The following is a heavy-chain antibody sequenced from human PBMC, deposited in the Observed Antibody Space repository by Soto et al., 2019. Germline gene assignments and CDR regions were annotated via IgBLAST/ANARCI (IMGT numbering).Heavy chain of an antibody. J-gene: IGHJ4*02. Sequence: ASETLSLTCAVYGGSFSGYYWTWIRQPPGKGLEWVGEIGHSGSATYSPSLKSRVTISVDTSNNQFSLKLSSVTAADTAVYYCARRYYDFWSGYFTFDYWGQGTLVTAPQ. CDR1: GGSFSGYY. CDR2: IGHSGSA. D-gene: IGHD3-3*01. V-gene: IGHV4-34*01. CDR3: ARRYYDFWSGYFTFDY.